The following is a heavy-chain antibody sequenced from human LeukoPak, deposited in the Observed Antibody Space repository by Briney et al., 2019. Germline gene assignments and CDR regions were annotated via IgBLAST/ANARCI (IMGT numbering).Heavy chain of an antibody. Sequence: ETLSLTCAVYGGSFSGYYWSWVRQAPGKGLEWVSAISGSGGSTYYADSVKGRFTISRDNSKNTLYLQMNSLRAEDTAVYYCARFAGATFSYWGQGTLVTVSS. CDR3: ARFAGATFSY. CDR2: ISGSGGST. CDR1: GGSFSGYY. J-gene: IGHJ4*02. D-gene: IGHD1-26*01. V-gene: IGHV3-23*01.